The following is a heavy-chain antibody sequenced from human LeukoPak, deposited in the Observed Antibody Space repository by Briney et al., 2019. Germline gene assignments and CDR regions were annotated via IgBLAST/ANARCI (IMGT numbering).Heavy chain of an antibody. CDR1: GYTFTGYY. CDR2: INPNSGVT. Sequence: ASVKVSCKASGYTFTGYYMHWVRLAPGQGLEWMGWINPNSGVTNYAQKFQGRVTMTRDTSTSTVYMELSSLRSEDTAVYYRARDDTSGQTAFDYWGQGTLVTVSS. D-gene: IGHD3-10*01. V-gene: IGHV1-2*02. J-gene: IGHJ4*02. CDR3: ARDDTSGQTAFDY.